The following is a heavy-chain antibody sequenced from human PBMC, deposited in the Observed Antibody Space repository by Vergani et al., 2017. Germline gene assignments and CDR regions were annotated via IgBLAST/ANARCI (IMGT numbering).Heavy chain of an antibody. CDR2: IIPIFGTA. CDR3: AGGGDYFDY. CDR1: GGTFSSYA. J-gene: IGHJ4*02. V-gene: IGHV1-69*15. Sequence: VQLVQSGAEVKKPRSSVQVSCKASGGTFSSYAISGVRPAPGQGLEWMGRIIPIFGTANYAQKFQGRVTITADESTSTAYMELSSLISEDTAVYYSAGGGDYFDYWGQGTLVTVSS.